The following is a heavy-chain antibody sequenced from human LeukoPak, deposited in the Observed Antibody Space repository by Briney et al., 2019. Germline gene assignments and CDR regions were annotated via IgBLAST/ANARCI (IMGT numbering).Heavy chain of an antibody. D-gene: IGHD3-16*01. Sequence: ASVKVSCKTSGYTFTNYGIGWVRQAPGQGLEWMGWISGYNGNTNYAQKFQGRVTITADKSTSTAYMELSSLRSEDTAVYYCARDWGDYWGQGTLVTVSS. CDR3: ARDWGDY. CDR1: GYTFTNYG. CDR2: ISGYNGNT. J-gene: IGHJ4*02. V-gene: IGHV1-18*01.